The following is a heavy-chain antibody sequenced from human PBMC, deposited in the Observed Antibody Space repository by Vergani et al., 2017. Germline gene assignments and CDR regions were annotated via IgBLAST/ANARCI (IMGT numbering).Heavy chain of an antibody. J-gene: IGHJ6*02. Sequence: QVQLVQSGAEVKKPGASVKVSCKASGYTFTSYGISWVRQAPGQGLEWMGWMNPNSGNTGYAQKFQGRVTMTRNTSISTAYMELSSLRSEDTAVYYCARREGSSWYFYYYGMDVWGQGTTVTVSS. CDR1: GYTFTSYG. D-gene: IGHD6-13*01. CDR2: MNPNSGNT. CDR3: ARREGSSWYFYYYGMDV. V-gene: IGHV1-8*02.